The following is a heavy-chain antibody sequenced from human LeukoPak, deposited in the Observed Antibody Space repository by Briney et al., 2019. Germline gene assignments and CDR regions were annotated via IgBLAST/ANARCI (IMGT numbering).Heavy chain of an antibody. Sequence: EASVTVSCKVSGYTLTELSMHWVRQAPGKGLEWMGGFDPEDGETIYAQKFQGRVTMTEGTSTDTAYMELSSLRSEDTAVYYCATAGITMVRGVMTNWFDPWGQGTLVTVSS. D-gene: IGHD3-10*01. CDR2: FDPEDGET. CDR1: GYTLTELS. V-gene: IGHV1-24*01. CDR3: ATAGITMVRGVMTNWFDP. J-gene: IGHJ5*02.